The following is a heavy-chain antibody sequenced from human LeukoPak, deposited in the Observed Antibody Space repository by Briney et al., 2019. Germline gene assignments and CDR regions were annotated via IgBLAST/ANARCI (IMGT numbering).Heavy chain of an antibody. D-gene: IGHD2-21*02. CDR1: GFTFSSHS. CDR3: ARDLVVVTGIPGYYYGMDV. Sequence: GGSLRLSCAASGFTFSSHSRNWVRQAPGKGLEWVSSITSSSSYIFYADSVEGRFTISRDNAKNSLYLQMNSLRAEDTAVYYCARDLVVVTGIPGYYYGMDVWGQGTTVTVSS. J-gene: IGHJ6*02. V-gene: IGHV3-21*01. CDR2: ITSSSSYI.